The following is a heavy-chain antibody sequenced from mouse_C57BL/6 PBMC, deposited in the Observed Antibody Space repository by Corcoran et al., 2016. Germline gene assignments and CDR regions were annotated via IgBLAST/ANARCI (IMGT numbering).Heavy chain of an antibody. V-gene: IGHV14-3*01. CDR3: VRGIYGNYREFAY. CDR2: IDPANGNT. J-gene: IGHJ3*01. D-gene: IGHD2-1*01. CDR1: GFNIKNTY. Sequence: EVQLQQSVAELVRPGASVKLSCTASGFNIKNTYMHWVKQRPEQGLEWIGRIDPANGNTKYAPKFQGKATITADTSSNTAYLQLSSLTSEDTAIYYCVRGIYGNYREFAYWGQGTLVTVSA.